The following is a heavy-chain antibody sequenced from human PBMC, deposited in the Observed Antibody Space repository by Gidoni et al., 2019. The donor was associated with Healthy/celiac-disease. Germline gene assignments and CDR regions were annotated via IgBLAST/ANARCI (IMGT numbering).Heavy chain of an antibody. CDR2: IWYDGSNK. Sequence: QVQLVESGGGVVQPVRSLRLSCSASGFPFSSYGMHWVRQAPGKGLEWVAVIWYDGSNKYYADSVKGRFTISRDNSKNTLYLQMNSLRAEDTAVYYCARERRWLQLGPLDYWGQGTLVTVSS. D-gene: IGHD5-12*01. V-gene: IGHV3-33*01. CDR1: GFPFSSYG. CDR3: ARERRWLQLGPLDY. J-gene: IGHJ4*02.